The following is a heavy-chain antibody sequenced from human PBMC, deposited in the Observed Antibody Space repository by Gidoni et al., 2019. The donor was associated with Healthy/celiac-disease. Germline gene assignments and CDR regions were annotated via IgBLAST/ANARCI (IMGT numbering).Heavy chain of an antibody. CDR3: ASQVCSGGSCYPNY. CDR2: IYYSGST. V-gene: IGHV4-39*01. CDR1: GGSISSSSYD. J-gene: IGHJ4*02. D-gene: IGHD2-15*01. Sequence: QLQLQESGPGLVKPSETLSLTCPVSGGSISSSSYDWGWIRQPPGKGLEWIGSIYYSGSTYYNPSLKSRVTISVDTSKNQFSLKLSSVTAADTAVYYCASQVCSGGSCYPNYWGQGTLVTVSS.